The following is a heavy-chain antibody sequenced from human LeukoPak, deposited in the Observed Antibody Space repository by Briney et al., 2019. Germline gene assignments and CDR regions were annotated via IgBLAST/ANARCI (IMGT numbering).Heavy chain of an antibody. D-gene: IGHD3-10*01. CDR3: ARELRFANAPGSWLDP. CDR1: GGSISSHY. J-gene: IGHJ5*02. Sequence: PSETLSLTCTVSGGSISSHYWSWIRQPPGKGLEWIGYIYYSGSTNYNPSLKSRVTISVDTSKNQFSLRLSSVTAADTAVYYCARELRFANAPGSWLDPWGQGTLVTVSS. V-gene: IGHV4-59*11. CDR2: IYYSGST.